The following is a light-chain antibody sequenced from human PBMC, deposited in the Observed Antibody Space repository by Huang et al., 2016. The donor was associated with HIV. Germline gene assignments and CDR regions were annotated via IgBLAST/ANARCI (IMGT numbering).Light chain of an antibody. CDR3: MQALQTPIT. CDR1: QSLLHSYGYNY. Sequence: DIVMTQSPLSLPVTPGVSASISCRSSQSLLHSYGYNYLDWYVQKPGQSPQLLIYLGSNRASGVPDRFSGSGSGTDFTLKISRVEAEDVGVYFCMQALQTPITFGQGTRLEIK. J-gene: IGKJ5*01. V-gene: IGKV2-28*01. CDR2: LGS.